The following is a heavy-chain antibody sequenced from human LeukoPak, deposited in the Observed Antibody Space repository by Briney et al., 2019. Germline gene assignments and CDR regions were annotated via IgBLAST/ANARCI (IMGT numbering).Heavy chain of an antibody. J-gene: IGHJ4*02. Sequence: GGSLRLSCAASGFTFSSSWMSWVRQAPGKGLEWVANVNQDGSGKYYLDSLRGRFTISRDNAKNSLYLQVNSLRAEDTAVYYCVRGVDYWGQGILVTVSS. CDR3: VRGVDY. V-gene: IGHV3-7*04. CDR1: GFTFSSSW. CDR2: VNQDGSGK.